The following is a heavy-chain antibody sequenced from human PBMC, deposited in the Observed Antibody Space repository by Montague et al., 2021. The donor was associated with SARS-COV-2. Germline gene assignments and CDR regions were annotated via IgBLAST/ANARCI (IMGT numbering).Heavy chain of an antibody. J-gene: IGHJ2*01. V-gene: IGHV4-31*03. CDR3: ARVHIVVVTAMRYFDL. CDR1: GGSISSGGYY. D-gene: IGHD2-21*02. Sequence: TLSLTCTVSGGSISSGGYYWSWIRQHPGKGLEWIGYIYYSGCTYYNPSLKSRVTISVDTSKNQFSLKLSSVTAADTAVYYCARVHIVVVTAMRYFDLWGRGTLVTVSS. CDR2: IYYSGCT.